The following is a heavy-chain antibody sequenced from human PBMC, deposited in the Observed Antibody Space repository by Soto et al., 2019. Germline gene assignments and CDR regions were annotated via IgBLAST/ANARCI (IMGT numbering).Heavy chain of an antibody. Sequence: ASVKVSCKASGYTFTSYAMHWVRQAPGQRLEWMGWSNAGNGNTKYSQKFQGRVTITRDTSASTAYMELSSPRSEDTAVYYCASSGITRVPYGMDVWGQGTTVTVSS. V-gene: IGHV1-3*01. CDR3: ASSGITRVPYGMDV. J-gene: IGHJ6*02. D-gene: IGHD3-10*01. CDR1: GYTFTSYA. CDR2: SNAGNGNT.